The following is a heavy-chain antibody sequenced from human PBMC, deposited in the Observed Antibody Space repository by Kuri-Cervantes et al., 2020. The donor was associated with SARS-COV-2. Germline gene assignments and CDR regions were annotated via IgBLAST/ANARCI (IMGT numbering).Heavy chain of an antibody. CDR2: IYYSGST. CDR1: GDSIRNYY. Sequence: EALKISCTVSGDSIRNYYYSWIRQPPGKGLEWIGYIYYSGSTYYNPSLKSRVTISVDTSKNQFSLKLSSVTAADTAVYYCASGREAQRLTGFDPWGPGTLVTVSS. CDR3: ASGREAQRLTGFDP. J-gene: IGHJ5*02. D-gene: IGHD6-25*01. V-gene: IGHV4-59*04.